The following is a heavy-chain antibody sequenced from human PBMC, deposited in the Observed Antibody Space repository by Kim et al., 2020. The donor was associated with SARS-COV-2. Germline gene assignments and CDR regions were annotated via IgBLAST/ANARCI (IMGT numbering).Heavy chain of an antibody. CDR1: GFTFSDYY. CDR3: ATASLARQQGNWFDP. Sequence: GGSLRLSCASSGFTFSDYYMSWIRQAPGKGLEWVSYISSSSSYTNYADSVKGRFTISRDNAKNSLYLQMNSLRAEDTAVYYCATASLARQQGNWFDPWGQGTLVTVSS. V-gene: IGHV3-11*06. D-gene: IGHD6-6*01. CDR2: ISSSSSYT. J-gene: IGHJ5*02.